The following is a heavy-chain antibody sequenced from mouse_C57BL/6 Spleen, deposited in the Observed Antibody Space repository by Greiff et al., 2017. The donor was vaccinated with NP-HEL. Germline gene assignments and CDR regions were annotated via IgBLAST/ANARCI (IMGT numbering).Heavy chain of an antibody. J-gene: IGHJ3*01. D-gene: IGHD3-2*02. V-gene: IGHV5-2*01. CDR3: ARQLRLRGFAY. Sequence: DVQLQESGGGLVQPGESLKLSCESNEYEFPSHDMSWVRKTPEKRLELVAAINSDGGSTYYPATMERRFIISRNNTKKTLYLQMSRLRSEDTAVYYCARQLRLRGFAYWGQGTLVTVSA. CDR2: INSDGGST. CDR1: EYEFPSHD.